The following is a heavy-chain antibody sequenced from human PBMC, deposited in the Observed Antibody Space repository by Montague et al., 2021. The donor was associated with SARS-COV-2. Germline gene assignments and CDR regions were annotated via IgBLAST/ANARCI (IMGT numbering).Heavy chain of an antibody. V-gene: IGHV4-39*01. CDR1: GGSISSSSYY. J-gene: IGHJ3*02. Sequence: SETLSLTCTVSGGSISSSSYYWGWIRQPPGKGLEWIGSIYYSGSTYYNPSLKSRVTISVDTSKNQFSLKLSSVTAADTAVYYCARQEHSSGWFKTDAFDIWGQGTMVTVSS. CDR3: ARQEHSSGWFKTDAFDI. D-gene: IGHD6-19*01. CDR2: IYYSGST.